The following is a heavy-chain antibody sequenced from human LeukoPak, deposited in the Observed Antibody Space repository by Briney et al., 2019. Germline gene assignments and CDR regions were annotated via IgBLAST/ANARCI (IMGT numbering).Heavy chain of an antibody. J-gene: IGHJ4*02. V-gene: IGHV3-66*01. CDR1: GFTVSSNY. Sequence: PGGSLRLSCAASGFTVSSNYMNWVRQAPGKGLEWVSVIYSGGSIYYADSVKGRFTISRDNSKNTLYLQMNSLRAEDTAVYYCARGAGGLMAMRYLDYWGPGTLVTVSS. D-gene: IGHD3-16*01. CDR2: IYSGGSI. CDR3: ARGAGGLMAMRYLDY.